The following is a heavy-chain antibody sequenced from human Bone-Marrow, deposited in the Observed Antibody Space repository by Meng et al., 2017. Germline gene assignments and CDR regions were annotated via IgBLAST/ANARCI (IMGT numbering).Heavy chain of an antibody. CDR3: ARASYSYDSWFDP. CDR2: IYYNGKS. CDR1: GGSISSRSYY. J-gene: IGHJ5*02. D-gene: IGHD5-18*01. Sequence: QLQLQESGPGRGKPSETLSLSCTASGGSISSRSYYWVWIRQSPGKGLEWIGQIYYNGKSYYNPSLKSRVTMSVDTSRSQFSLNLNTVTAADTAVYYCARASYSYDSWFDPWGQGTLVTVSS. V-gene: IGHV4-39*01.